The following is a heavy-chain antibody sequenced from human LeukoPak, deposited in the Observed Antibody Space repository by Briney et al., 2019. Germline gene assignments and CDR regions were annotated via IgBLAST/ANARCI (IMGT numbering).Heavy chain of an antibody. CDR1: GFTFSSYA. CDR3: VKGRITMVRGVFDY. J-gene: IGHJ4*02. Sequence: PGGSLRLSCSASGFTFSSYAMHWVRQAPRKGLEYVSAISSNGGSTYYADSVKGRFTISRDNSKNTLYLQMSSLRAEDTAVYYCVKGRITMVRGVFDYWGQGTLVTVSS. D-gene: IGHD3-10*01. V-gene: IGHV3-64D*09. CDR2: ISSNGGST.